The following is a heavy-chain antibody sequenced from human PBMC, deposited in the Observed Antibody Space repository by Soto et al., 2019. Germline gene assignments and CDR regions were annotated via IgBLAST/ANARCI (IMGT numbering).Heavy chain of an antibody. CDR3: ARGRYSSSWYVGYFQH. V-gene: IGHV4-34*01. J-gene: IGHJ1*01. CDR1: GGSFSGYY. CDR2: INHSGST. Sequence: SETLSLTCAVYGGSFSGYYWSWIRQPPGKGLEWIGEINHSGSTNYNPSLKSRVTISVDTSKNQFSLKLSSVTAADTAVYYCARGRYSSSWYVGYFQHRGQGTLVTVSS. D-gene: IGHD6-13*01.